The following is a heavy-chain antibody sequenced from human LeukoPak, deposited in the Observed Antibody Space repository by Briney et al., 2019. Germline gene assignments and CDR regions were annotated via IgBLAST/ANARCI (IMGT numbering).Heavy chain of an antibody. CDR3: ARATRIQLWLRWFDP. CDR2: ISAYNGNT. D-gene: IGHD5-18*01. V-gene: IGHV1-18*01. CDR1: GYTFTSYG. J-gene: IGHJ5*02. Sequence: ASVKVSCKASGYTFTSYGISWVRQAPGQGLEWMGWISAYNGNTNYAQKLQGRVTMTTDTSTSTAYMELRSLRSDDTAVYYCARATRIQLWLRWFDPWGQGTLVTVSS.